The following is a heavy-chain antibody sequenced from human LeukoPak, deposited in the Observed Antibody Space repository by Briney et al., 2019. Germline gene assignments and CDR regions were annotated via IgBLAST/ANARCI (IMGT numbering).Heavy chain of an antibody. V-gene: IGHV3-66*01. CDR2: IYSGGST. CDR3: ARVLQYPDYYYYGMDV. D-gene: IGHD3-3*01. J-gene: IGHJ6*02. CDR1: GFTLSSNY. Sequence: GGSLRLSCAASGFTLSSNYMSWVRQAPGKGLEWVSVIYSGGSTYYADSVKGRFTISRDNAKNSLYLQMNSLRAEDTAVYYCARVLQYPDYYYYGMDVWGQGTTVTVSS.